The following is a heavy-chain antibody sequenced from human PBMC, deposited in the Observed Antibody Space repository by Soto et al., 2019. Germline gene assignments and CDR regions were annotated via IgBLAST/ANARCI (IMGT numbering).Heavy chain of an antibody. CDR1: GGTFSSYA. J-gene: IGHJ6*02. CDR2: IIPIFGTA. D-gene: IGHD1-7*01. V-gene: IGHV1-69*12. CDR3: ARGSVTGTTDIDYYYGMDV. Sequence: QVQLVQSGAEVTKPGSSVKVSCKASGGTFSSYAISWVRQAPGQGLEWMGGIIPIFGTANYAQKFQGRVTITADESTSTAYMELSRLRSEDTAVYYCARGSVTGTTDIDYYYGMDVWGQGTTVTVSS.